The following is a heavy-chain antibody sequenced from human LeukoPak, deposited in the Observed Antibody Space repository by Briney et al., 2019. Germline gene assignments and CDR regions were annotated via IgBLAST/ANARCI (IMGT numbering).Heavy chain of an antibody. D-gene: IGHD3-22*01. J-gene: IGHJ4*02. CDR1: GFTFGDYA. V-gene: IGHV3-49*04. Sequence: GGSLRLSCTASGFTFGDYAMSWVRQAPGKGLEWVGFIRSKAYGGTTEYAASVKGRFTISRDDSKSIAYLQMNSLKTEDTAVYYCTRYGYYDSSGYHWGFDYWGQGTLVTVSS. CDR3: TRYGYYDSSGYHWGFDY. CDR2: IRSKAYGGTT.